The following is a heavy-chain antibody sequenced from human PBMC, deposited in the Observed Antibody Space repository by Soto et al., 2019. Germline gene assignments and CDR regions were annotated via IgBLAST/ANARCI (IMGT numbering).Heavy chain of an antibody. CDR2: TNSDESSI. Sequence: GGSLRLSCAASGFTFNSYWMHWVRQVPGKGLVWVARTNSDESSIAYADSVKGRFTISRDNAKNMVYLELNSLRAEDTAVYYCAREFYYYDSSGHLGYWGQGALVTVSS. D-gene: IGHD3-22*01. CDR1: GFTFNSYW. V-gene: IGHV3-74*01. CDR3: AREFYYYDSSGHLGY. J-gene: IGHJ4*02.